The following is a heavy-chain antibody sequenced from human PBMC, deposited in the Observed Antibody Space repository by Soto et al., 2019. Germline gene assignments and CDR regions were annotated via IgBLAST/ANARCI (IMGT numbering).Heavy chain of an antibody. CDR3: AKRGDDSDRYIDGMDV. Sequence: EMQLLESGGGLVQPGGSLRLSCTASGFTFSNYAMTWVRQAPGKGLNWVSTINTVGYIYDADSVKGRFTISRDDARNTLYLEMNSLRVEDTDVYNCAKRGDDSDRYIDGMDVWGQGTTVIVSS. CDR2: INTVGYI. CDR1: GFTFSNYA. D-gene: IGHD6-19*01. J-gene: IGHJ6*02. V-gene: IGHV3-23*01.